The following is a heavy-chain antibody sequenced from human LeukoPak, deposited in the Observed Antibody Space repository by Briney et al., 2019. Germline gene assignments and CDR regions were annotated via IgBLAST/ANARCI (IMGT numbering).Heavy chain of an antibody. CDR1: GYTFTSYG. D-gene: IGHD3-3*01. Sequence: ASVKVSCKASGYTFTSYGISWVRQAPGQGLEWMGWISAYNGNTNYAQKLQGRVTMTTDTSTSTAYMELRSLRSDDTAVYYCARAGTGPFWSGYYDYYYMDVWSKGTTVTVSS. V-gene: IGHV1-18*01. CDR3: ARAGTGPFWSGYYDYYYMDV. J-gene: IGHJ6*03. CDR2: ISAYNGNT.